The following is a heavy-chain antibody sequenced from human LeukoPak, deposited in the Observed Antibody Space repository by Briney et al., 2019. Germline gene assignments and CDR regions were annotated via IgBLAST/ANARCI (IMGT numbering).Heavy chain of an antibody. V-gene: IGHV4-39*01. CDR3: ARLSCSSTSCLSFDY. D-gene: IGHD2-2*01. Sequence: SETLSLTCTVSGGSISSSSYYWGWIRQPPGKGLEWIGSIYYSGSTYYNPSLKSRVTISVDTSKNQFSLKLSSVTAADTAAYYCARLSCSSTSCLSFDYWGQGTLVTVSS. CDR2: IYYSGST. CDR1: GGSISSSSYY. J-gene: IGHJ4*02.